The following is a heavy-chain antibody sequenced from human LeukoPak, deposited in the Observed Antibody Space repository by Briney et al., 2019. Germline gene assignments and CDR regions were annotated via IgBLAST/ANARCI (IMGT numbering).Heavy chain of an antibody. CDR3: ARDPPGIAASVSGG. CDR2: IYSGGTT. D-gene: IGHD6-13*01. J-gene: IGHJ4*02. CDR1: GLTFWNSA. V-gene: IGHV3-53*01. Sequence: GGSLRLSCAASGLTFWNSAMSWVRQAPGKGLEWVALIYSGGTTNYADSVKGRFTISRDNSKNTLYLQMTNVRAEDTAVYYCARDPPGIAASVSGGWGQGTLVTVSS.